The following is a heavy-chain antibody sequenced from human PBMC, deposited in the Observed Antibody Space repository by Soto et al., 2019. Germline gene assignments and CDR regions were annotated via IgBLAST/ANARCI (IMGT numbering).Heavy chain of an antibody. CDR3: ARAGLITMVVSDY. Sequence: VSVKLYCNASGYTFSGYYMHWVRQAPGQGLEWMGWISGYNYNTNYAQKLQGRLTMTTDTSTSTAYMELRSLRSDDTAVYYCARAGLITMVVSDYWGQGTLVTVSS. CDR1: GYTFSGYY. V-gene: IGHV1-18*04. D-gene: IGHD3-22*01. CDR2: ISGYNYNT. J-gene: IGHJ4*02.